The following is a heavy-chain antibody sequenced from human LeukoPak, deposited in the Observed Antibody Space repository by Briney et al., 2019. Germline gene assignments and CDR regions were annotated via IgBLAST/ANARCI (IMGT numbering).Heavy chain of an antibody. CDR3: ARKLYYFDY. J-gene: IGHJ4*02. Sequence: PSETLSLTCTVSGGSISSSSYYWAWIRQPPGKGLEWSGYIFYSGSTYYNPSLKTRVTISVDTSKTQFSLKLSSVTAADTAVYYCARKLYYFDYWGQGTLVTVSS. D-gene: IGHD2-15*01. CDR1: GGSISSSSYY. V-gene: IGHV4-39*01. CDR2: IFYSGST.